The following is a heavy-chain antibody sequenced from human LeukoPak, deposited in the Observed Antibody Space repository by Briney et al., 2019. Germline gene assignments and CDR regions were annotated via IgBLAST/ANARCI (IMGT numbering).Heavy chain of an antibody. D-gene: IGHD1-14*01. CDR1: GFTFSSYR. Sequence: GGSLRLSCAASGFTFSSYRMNWVRQAPGKGLEWVSSISSSSSYIYYADSVKGRFIISRDNAKNSLYLQMNSLRAEDTAVYYCARRQGPPEGYWGQGTLVTVSS. CDR2: ISSSSSYI. J-gene: IGHJ4*02. CDR3: ARRQGPPEGY. V-gene: IGHV3-21*01.